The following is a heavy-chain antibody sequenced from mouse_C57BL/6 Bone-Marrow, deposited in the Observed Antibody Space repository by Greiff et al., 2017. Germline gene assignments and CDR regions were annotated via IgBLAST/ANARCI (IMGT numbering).Heavy chain of an antibody. V-gene: IGHV5-16*01. Sequence: DVQLVESEGGLVQPGSSMKLSCTASGFTFSDYYMAWVRQVPEKGLEWVANINYDGSSTYYLDSLKSRFIISRDNAKNILYLQMSSLKSEDTATYYCARDNYYAAFDYWGQGTTLTVSS. CDR1: GFTFSDYY. CDR2: INYDGSST. J-gene: IGHJ2*01. D-gene: IGHD1-1*01. CDR3: ARDNYYAAFDY.